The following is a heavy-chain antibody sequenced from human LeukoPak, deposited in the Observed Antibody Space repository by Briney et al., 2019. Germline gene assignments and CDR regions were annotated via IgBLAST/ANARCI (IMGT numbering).Heavy chain of an antibody. D-gene: IGHD3-22*01. Sequence: GGSLRLSCAASGFGSNSFNMHWVRQAPGKGLEWVSSISPSGTGYIYYADSVRGRFIISRDNAMDSLYLQMNSLRAEDTAVYYCVRGGPNYYDSSGEYLTYFQNWGQGTPVTVSS. CDR2: ISPSGTGYI. CDR3: VRGGPNYYDSSGEYLTYFQN. J-gene: IGHJ1*01. V-gene: IGHV3-21*06. CDR1: GFGSNSFN.